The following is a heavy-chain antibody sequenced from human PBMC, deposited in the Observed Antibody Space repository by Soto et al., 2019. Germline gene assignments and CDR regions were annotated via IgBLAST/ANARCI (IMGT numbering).Heavy chain of an antibody. J-gene: IGHJ4*02. Sequence: SVKVSCKASGFTFTSSAVQWVRQARGQRLEWIGWIVVGSGNTNYAQKFQERVTITRDMSTSTAYMELSSLRSEDTAAYYCAADGIVGATTTFDYWGQGTLVTVSS. CDR2: IVVGSGNT. CDR1: GFTFTSSA. V-gene: IGHV1-58*01. D-gene: IGHD1-26*01. CDR3: AADGIVGATTTFDY.